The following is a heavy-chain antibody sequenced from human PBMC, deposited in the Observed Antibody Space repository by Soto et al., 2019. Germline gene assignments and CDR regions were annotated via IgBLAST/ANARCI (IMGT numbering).Heavy chain of an antibody. CDR3: ARGGRTIFGRYFDY. CDR1: GGSISSGDYY. CDR2: IDYSGST. Sequence: QVQLQESGPGLVKPSQTLSLTCTVSGGSISSGDYYWSWIRQPPGKGLEWIGYIDYSGSTYYNPSLKSRVTIAVDTSKNQFSLTLSSVTAADTAVYYCARGGRTIFGRYFDYWGQGTLVTVSS. J-gene: IGHJ4*02. D-gene: IGHD3-3*01. V-gene: IGHV4-30-4*01.